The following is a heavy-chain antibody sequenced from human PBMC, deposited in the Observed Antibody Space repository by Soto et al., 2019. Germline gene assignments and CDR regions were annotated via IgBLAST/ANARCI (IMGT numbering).Heavy chain of an antibody. V-gene: IGHV3-23*01. CDR3: ARDRGYCSGGFCAWFFDL. J-gene: IGHJ2*01. CDR2: ISSDGGAA. CDR1: GFNFNNNG. D-gene: IGHD2-15*01. Sequence: GGSLRLSCAASGFNFNNNGMSWVRQAPGKGLEWVSTISSDGGAAFYADSVEGRLTISRDNSKNTMYVQMNSLRAGDTAVYYCARDRGYCSGGFCAWFFDLWGRGTQVTVS.